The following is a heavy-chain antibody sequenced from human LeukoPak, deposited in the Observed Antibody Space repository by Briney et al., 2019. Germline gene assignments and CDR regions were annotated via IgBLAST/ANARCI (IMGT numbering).Heavy chain of an antibody. CDR1: GGTFSSYA. CDR2: ISAYNGNT. J-gene: IGHJ6*03. Sequence: ASVKVSCKASGGTFSSYAISWVRQAPGQGLEWMGWISAYNGNTNYAQKLQGRVTMTTDTSTSTAYMELRSLRSDDTAVYYCARGSTDLGYYYYYMDVWGKGTTVTISS. D-gene: IGHD3-16*01. V-gene: IGHV1-18*01. CDR3: ARGSTDLGYYYYYMDV.